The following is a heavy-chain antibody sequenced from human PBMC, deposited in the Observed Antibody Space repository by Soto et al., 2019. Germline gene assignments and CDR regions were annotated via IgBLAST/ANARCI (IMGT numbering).Heavy chain of an antibody. CDR2: IYYSGST. V-gene: IGHV4-39*01. J-gene: IGHJ4*02. D-gene: IGHD3-16*02. Sequence: SETLSLTCTVSGGSISSSSYYWGWIRQPPGKGLEWIGSIYYSGSTYYNPSLKSRVTISVDTSKNQFSLKVSSVTAADTAVYYCASTYDYVWGSYPDYWGQGTLVTVSS. CDR1: GGSISSSSYY. CDR3: ASTYDYVWGSYPDY.